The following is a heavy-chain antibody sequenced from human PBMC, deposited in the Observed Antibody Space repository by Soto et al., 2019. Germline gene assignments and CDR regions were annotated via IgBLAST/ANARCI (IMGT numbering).Heavy chain of an antibody. CDR2: IWYDGSNK. D-gene: IGHD6-19*01. CDR3: ARDLAGPFDY. Sequence: GGSLILSCLTSGFTYSSYSLHWIRQAPGKGLEWVAVIWYDGSNKYYADSVKGRFTISRDNSKNTLYLQMNSLRAEDTAVYYCARDLAGPFDYWGQGTLVTVSS. J-gene: IGHJ4*02. V-gene: IGHV3-33*01. CDR1: GFTYSSYS.